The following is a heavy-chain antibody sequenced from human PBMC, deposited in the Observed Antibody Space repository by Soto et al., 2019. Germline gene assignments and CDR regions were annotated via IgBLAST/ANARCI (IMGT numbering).Heavy chain of an antibody. J-gene: IGHJ5*02. CDR1: GGSISSYY. CDR2: IYYSGST. Sequence: PSETLSLTCTVSGGSISSYYWSWIRQPPGKGLEWIGYIYYSGSTNYNPSLKSRVTISVDTSKNQFSLKLSSVTAADTAVYYCARDLDTRSGTQNWFDPWGQGTLVTVSS. CDR3: ARDLDTRSGTQNWFDP. V-gene: IGHV4-59*01. D-gene: IGHD3-10*01.